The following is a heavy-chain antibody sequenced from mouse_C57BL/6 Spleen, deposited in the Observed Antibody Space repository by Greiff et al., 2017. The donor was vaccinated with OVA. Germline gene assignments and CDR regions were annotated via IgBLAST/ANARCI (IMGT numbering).Heavy chain of an antibody. CDR1: GFSFTSYG. CDR3: AKNLDYDGYYLDY. Sequence: QVQLQQSGPGLVQPSQSLSITCTVSGFSFTSYGVHWVRQSPGKGLEWLGVIWRGGSTDYNAAFMSRLSITKDNSKSQVFFKMNSLQADDTAIYYCAKNLDYDGYYLDYWGQGTTLTVSS. V-gene: IGHV2-5*01. D-gene: IGHD2-3*01. CDR2: IWRGGST. J-gene: IGHJ2*01.